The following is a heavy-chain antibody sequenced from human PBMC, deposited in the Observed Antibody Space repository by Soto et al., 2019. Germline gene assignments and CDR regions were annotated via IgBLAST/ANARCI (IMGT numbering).Heavy chain of an antibody. Sequence: EAQMLESGGGSVQPGGSLRLSCAASGFTFSTYAVGWVRQSPGKGLEWVSSISASGGDTWYADSVKGRFTISRDNSKNTRYLQVNTLRGEDTDVYYGARRRTARASSGQGTVVTVTS. CDR3: ARRRTARAS. D-gene: IGHD1-1*01. CDR1: GFTFSTYA. CDR2: ISASGGDT. V-gene: IGHV3-23*01. J-gene: IGHJ5*02.